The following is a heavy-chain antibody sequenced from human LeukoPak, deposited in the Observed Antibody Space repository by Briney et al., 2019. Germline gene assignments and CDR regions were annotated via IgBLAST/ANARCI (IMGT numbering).Heavy chain of an antibody. CDR3: ARGITMTRQSRNSRGPLDY. D-gene: IGHD3-22*01. J-gene: IGHJ4*02. Sequence: SETLSLTCTVSGGSISSGGYYWSWIRQHPGKGLEWIGYIYYSGSTYYNPSLKSRVTISVDTSKNQFSLKLSSVTAADTAVYYCARGITMTRQSRNSRGPLDYWGQGTLVTVSS. V-gene: IGHV4-31*03. CDR1: GGSISSGGYY. CDR2: IYYSGST.